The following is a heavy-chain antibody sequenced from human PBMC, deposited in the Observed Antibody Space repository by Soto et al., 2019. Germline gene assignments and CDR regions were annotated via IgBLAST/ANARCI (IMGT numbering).Heavy chain of an antibody. CDR3: ARAAPRYCRGGSCYSGRDY. D-gene: IGHD2-15*01. CDR2: INHSGST. V-gene: IGHV4-34*01. CDR1: GGSFSGDY. J-gene: IGHJ4*02. Sequence: AETLARSCAVYGGSFSGDYWSWIGQAPGKGLEWIGEINHSGSTNYNPSLKSRVTISVDTSKNQFSLKLSSVTAADTAVYYCARAAPRYCRGGSCYSGRDYWAQGTLVTVS.